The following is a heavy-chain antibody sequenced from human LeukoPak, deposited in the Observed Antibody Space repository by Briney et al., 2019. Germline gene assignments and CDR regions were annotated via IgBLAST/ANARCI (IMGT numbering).Heavy chain of an antibody. CDR3: ARAQTN. J-gene: IGHJ4*02. CDR1: GFTFSSYS. D-gene: IGHD4-11*01. CDR2: ISSSTSTI. V-gene: IGHV3-48*01. Sequence: GGSLRLSCAASGFTFSSYSMNLVRQAPGEGLEWVSYISSSTSTIYYADSVKGRFTISRDNAKNSLYLQMNSLRAEDTAVYYCARAQTNWGQGTLVTVSS.